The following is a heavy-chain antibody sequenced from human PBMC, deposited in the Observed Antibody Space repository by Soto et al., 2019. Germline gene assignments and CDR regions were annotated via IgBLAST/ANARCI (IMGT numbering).Heavy chain of an antibody. CDR3: AKDWAAAGYLVAILTFDY. Sequence: SETLSLTCAVSGGAISSSNWWSWVRQPPGKGLEWIGEIYHSGSTNYNPSLKSRVTISVDKSKNQFSLKLSSVTAADTAVYYCAKDWAAAGYLVAILTFDYWGQGTLVTVSS. CDR1: GGAISSSNW. J-gene: IGHJ4*02. V-gene: IGHV4-4*02. D-gene: IGHD6-13*01. CDR2: IYHSGST.